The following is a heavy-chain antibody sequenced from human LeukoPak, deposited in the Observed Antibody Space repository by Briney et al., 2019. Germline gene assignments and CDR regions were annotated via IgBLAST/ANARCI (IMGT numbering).Heavy chain of an antibody. V-gene: IGHV3-21*01. CDR2: ISSSSSNI. CDR1: GFSVSSNY. Sequence: TGGSLRLSCAASGFSVSSNYMTWVRQAPGKGLEWVSSISSSSSNIYYADSVKGRFTISRDNAKNSLYLQMNSLRAEDTAMYYCATYNYYYYALDVWGQGTTVTVSS. CDR3: ATYNYYYYALDV. D-gene: IGHD5-24*01. J-gene: IGHJ6*02.